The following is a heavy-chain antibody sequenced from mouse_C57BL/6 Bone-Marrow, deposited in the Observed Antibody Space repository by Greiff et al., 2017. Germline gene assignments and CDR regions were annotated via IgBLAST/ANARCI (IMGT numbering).Heavy chain of an antibody. CDR1: GFTFSDYY. CDR3: ARHPLYFYGRMDY. CDR2: ISNGGGST. J-gene: IGHJ4*01. Sequence: EVKVVESGGGLVQPGGSLKLSCAASGFTFSDYYMYWVRQTPGTRLEWVAYISNGGGSTYYPDTVKGRFTISRDNAKNTLYLQVCRLMSEHTAMYYCARHPLYFYGRMDYWGQGTSVTVSS. D-gene: IGHD1-1*01. V-gene: IGHV5-12*01.